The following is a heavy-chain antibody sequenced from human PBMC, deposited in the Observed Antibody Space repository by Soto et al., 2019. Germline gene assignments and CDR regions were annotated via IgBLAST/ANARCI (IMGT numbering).Heavy chain of an antibody. D-gene: IGHD2-21*01. CDR1: GYSFSKYW. Sequence: PGESLKISCQASGYSFSKYWIGWVRQVPGKGLEWMGIIYPSDSDIRYSPSFQGQVTISVDKSTNTTYLQWTSLQVSDTAIYYCARQKLWMATINNDAFDVWGQGTKVTVSS. CDR2: IYPSDSDI. V-gene: IGHV5-51*01. CDR3: ARQKLWMATINNDAFDV. J-gene: IGHJ3*01.